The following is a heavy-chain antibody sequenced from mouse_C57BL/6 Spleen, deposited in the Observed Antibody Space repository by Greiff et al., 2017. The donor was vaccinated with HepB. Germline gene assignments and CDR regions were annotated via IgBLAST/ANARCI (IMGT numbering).Heavy chain of an antibody. J-gene: IGHJ2*01. Sequence: VQLVESGPGLVQPSQSLSITCTVSGFSLTSYGVHWVRQSPGKGLEWLGVIWRGGSTDYNAAFMSRLSITKDNSKSQVFFKMNSLQADDTAIYYCAKNRDYDVYYFDYWGQGTTLTVSS. CDR1: GFSLTSYG. CDR2: IWRGGST. CDR3: AKNRDYDVYYFDY. D-gene: IGHD2-4*01. V-gene: IGHV2-5*01.